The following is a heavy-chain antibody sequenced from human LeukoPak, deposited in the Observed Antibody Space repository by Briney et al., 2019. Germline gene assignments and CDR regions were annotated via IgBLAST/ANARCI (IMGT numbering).Heavy chain of an antibody. Sequence: GGSLRLSCAASGFTFSSYAMHWVRQAPGKGLEWVAVISCDGSNKYYADSVKGRFTISRDNSKNTLYLQMNSLRAEDTAVYYCARDRGVRGVIPNWFDPWGQGTLVTVSS. D-gene: IGHD3-10*01. CDR1: GFTFSSYA. V-gene: IGHV3-30*04. CDR2: ISCDGSNK. J-gene: IGHJ5*02. CDR3: ARDRGVRGVIPNWFDP.